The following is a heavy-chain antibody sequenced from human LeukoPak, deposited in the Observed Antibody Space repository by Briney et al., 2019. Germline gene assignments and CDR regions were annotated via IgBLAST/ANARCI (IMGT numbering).Heavy chain of an antibody. D-gene: IGHD3-22*01. CDR3: ASALVYYDSRGYYPFGY. CDR1: GYTFTSNA. V-gene: IGHV7-4-1*02. Sequence: ASVKVSCKASGYTFTSNAMNWVRQAPGQGLEWMGWINTNTGNPTYAQGFTGRFVFSLDTSVSTAYLHISSLEAEDTAVYYCASALVYYDSRGYYPFGYWGQGTLVTVSS. CDR2: INTNTGNP. J-gene: IGHJ4*02.